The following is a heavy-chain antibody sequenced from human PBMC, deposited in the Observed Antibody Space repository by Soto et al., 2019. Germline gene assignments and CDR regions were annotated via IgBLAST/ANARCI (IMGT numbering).Heavy chain of an antibody. J-gene: IGHJ5*02. CDR3: ATATRFLYWFDP. Sequence: SETLSLTCSVYGGSISGTTYFWGWIRQPPGKGLEWIGTMHYRGIPYYNPSLKSRVTISVDTSNNQVSLKLTSVTAADTAVYYCATATRFLYWFDPWGQGTLVTLSS. CDR2: MHYRGIP. V-gene: IGHV4-39*01. CDR1: GGSISGTTYF. D-gene: IGHD3-3*01.